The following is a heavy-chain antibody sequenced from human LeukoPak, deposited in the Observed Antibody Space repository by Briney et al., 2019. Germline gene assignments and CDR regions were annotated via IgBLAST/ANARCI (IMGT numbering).Heavy chain of an antibody. D-gene: IGHD3-10*02. Sequence: GGSLRLSCAASGFTFDDYGMSWVRQAPGKGLEWVSGINWNGGSTGYADSVKGRFTISRDNAKNTLYLQMNSLRAEDTAVYYCAELGITMIGGVWGKGTTVTISS. CDR3: AELGITMIGGV. V-gene: IGHV3-20*04. CDR2: INWNGGST. CDR1: GFTFDDYG. J-gene: IGHJ6*04.